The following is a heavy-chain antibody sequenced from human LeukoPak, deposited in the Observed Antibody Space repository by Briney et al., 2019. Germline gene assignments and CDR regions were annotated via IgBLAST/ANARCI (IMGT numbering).Heavy chain of an antibody. CDR3: ARDSGYCSGGSCYWYYYYYGMDV. D-gene: IGHD2-15*01. J-gene: IGHJ6*02. CDR2: ISAYNGNT. CDR1: GYTFTSYG. V-gene: IGHV1-18*01. Sequence: ASVKVSCKASGYTFTSYGSSWVRQAPGQGLEWMGWISAYNGNTNYAQKLQGRVTMTTDTSTSTAYMELRSLRSDDTAVYYCARDSGYCSGGSCYWYYYYYGMDVWGQGTTVTVSS.